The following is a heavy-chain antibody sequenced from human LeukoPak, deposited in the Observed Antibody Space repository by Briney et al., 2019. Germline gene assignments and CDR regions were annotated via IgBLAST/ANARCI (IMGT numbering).Heavy chain of an antibody. CDR3: ARDTRYGCSSTSCYPYAFDI. CDR1: GFIFSSYW. J-gene: IGHJ3*02. Sequence: GGSLRLSCAASGFIFSSYWMSWVRQAPGKGLEWVSSISSSSSYIYYADSVKGRFTISRDNAKNSLYLQMNSLRAEDTAVYYCARDTRYGCSSTSCYPYAFDIWGQGTMVTVSS. V-gene: IGHV3-21*01. CDR2: ISSSSSYI. D-gene: IGHD2-2*01.